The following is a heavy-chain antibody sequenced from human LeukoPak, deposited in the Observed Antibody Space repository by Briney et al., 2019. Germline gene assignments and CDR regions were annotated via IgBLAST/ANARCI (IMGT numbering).Heavy chain of an antibody. CDR2: IYTSAST. J-gene: IGHJ3*02. V-gene: IGHV4-4*07. Sequence: PSETLSVTCRVSVGSISISYWSWIRPPARKRLGWIGRIYTSASTNYTPSVKSRVTLSVDASKNQFSLRLSSLTAADTAVYYCARGRYCSATICSGGDAFDIWGQGTVVTVSS. CDR1: VGSISISY. D-gene: IGHD5-24*01. CDR3: ARGRYCSATICSGGDAFDI.